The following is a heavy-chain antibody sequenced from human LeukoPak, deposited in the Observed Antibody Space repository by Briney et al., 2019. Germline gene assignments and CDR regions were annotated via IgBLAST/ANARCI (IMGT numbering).Heavy chain of an antibody. CDR1: GFTFSTYW. V-gene: IGHV3-7*01. J-gene: IGHJ4*02. Sequence: GGSLRLSCAASGFTFSTYWMSWVRQAPGKGLELVANIKQDGSEKYYVDSVKGRFTISRDNNAKNSLCLQLNSLRADDTAVYYCARNQRRLDYWGQGALVTVSS. CDR3: ARNQRRLDY. D-gene: IGHD1-14*01. CDR2: IKQDGSEK.